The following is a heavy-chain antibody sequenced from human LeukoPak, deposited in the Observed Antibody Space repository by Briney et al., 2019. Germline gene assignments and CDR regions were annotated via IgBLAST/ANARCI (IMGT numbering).Heavy chain of an antibody. D-gene: IGHD3-10*01. CDR1: GFTFTNAW. CDR3: TKSDGYGLIRI. Sequence: GSLRLSCAASGFTFTNAWMSWVRQPPGKGLEWIGNIYYTGNTYYNSSLKNRVTISLDTSKNQFSLKVISLTAADTVAYYCTKSDGYGLIRICGRGTMVTVSS. V-gene: IGHV4-4*02. J-gene: IGHJ3*02. CDR2: IYYTGNT.